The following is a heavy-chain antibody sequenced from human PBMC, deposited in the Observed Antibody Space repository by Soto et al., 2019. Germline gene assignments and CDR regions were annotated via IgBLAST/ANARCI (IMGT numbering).Heavy chain of an antibody. Sequence: LRLSCAASGFTFSSYAMSWVRQAPGKGLEWVSAISGSGGSTYYADSVKGRFTISRDNSKNTLYLQMNSLRAEDTAVYYCATSLSPYGDYAWGQGTLVTVSS. CDR1: GFTFSSYA. CDR2: ISGSGGST. J-gene: IGHJ5*02. CDR3: ATSLSPYGDYA. D-gene: IGHD4-17*01. V-gene: IGHV3-23*01.